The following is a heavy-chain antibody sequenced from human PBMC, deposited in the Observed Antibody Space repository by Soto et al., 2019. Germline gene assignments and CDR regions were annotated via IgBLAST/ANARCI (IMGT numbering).Heavy chain of an antibody. CDR2: ISGSGGST. CDR3: ANHLGYGGQYYYYGMDV. J-gene: IGHJ6*02. D-gene: IGHD4-17*01. Sequence: GGSLRLSCAASGFTFSSYAMSWVRQAPGKGLEWVSAISGSGGSTYYADSAKGRFTISRDNSKNTLYLQMNSLRAEDTAVYYCANHLGYGGQYYYYGMDVWGQGTTVTVSS. CDR1: GFTFSSYA. V-gene: IGHV3-23*01.